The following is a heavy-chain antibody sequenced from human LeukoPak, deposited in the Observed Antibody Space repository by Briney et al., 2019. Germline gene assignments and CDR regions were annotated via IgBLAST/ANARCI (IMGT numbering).Heavy chain of an antibody. J-gene: IGHJ5*02. V-gene: IGHV5-51*01. Sequence: GESLKISCKGYGYSFTSYWIGWVRQMPGRGLEWMGIIYPGDSDTRYSPSFQGQVTISADKSISTAYLQWSSLKASDTAMYYCARRGLGGTTSFWSDPWGQETLVTVSS. CDR3: ARRGLGGTTSFWSDP. D-gene: IGHD1-7*01. CDR1: GYSFTSYW. CDR2: IYPGDSDT.